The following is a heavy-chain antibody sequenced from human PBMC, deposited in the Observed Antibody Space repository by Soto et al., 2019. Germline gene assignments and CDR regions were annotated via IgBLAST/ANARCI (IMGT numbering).Heavy chain of an antibody. D-gene: IGHD1-20*01. Sequence: ASVKVSCKASGYTFTSYAMHWVRQAPGQRLEWMGWINAGNGNTKYSQKFQGRVTITRDTSASTAYMELSSLRSEDTAVYYCARGITLPTPLDYWGQGTLVTRIL. CDR1: GYTFTSYA. CDR2: INAGNGNT. V-gene: IGHV1-3*01. J-gene: IGHJ4*02. CDR3: ARGITLPTPLDY.